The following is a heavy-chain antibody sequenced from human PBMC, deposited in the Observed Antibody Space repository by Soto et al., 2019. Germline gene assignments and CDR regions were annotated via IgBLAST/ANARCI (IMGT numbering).Heavy chain of an antibody. CDR3: ARQGFGPLHGLVAV. Sequence: QVQLQESGPGLVKPSETLSLSCTVSGGSISSYYWSWFRQSPGKRMEWIGYVHHSWGSSYNPSLQSRVAISLDTSKSQFSLKVTSGTATDTAVYFCARQGFGPLHGLVAVWGQGTTVTVSS. D-gene: IGHD3-10*01. CDR2: VHHSWGS. V-gene: IGHV4-59*08. CDR1: GGSISSYY. J-gene: IGHJ6*02.